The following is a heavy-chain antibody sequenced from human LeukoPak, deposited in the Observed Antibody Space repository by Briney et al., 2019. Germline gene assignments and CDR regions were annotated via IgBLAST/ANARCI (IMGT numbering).Heavy chain of an antibody. CDR3: AKVLYGDYDLDY. J-gene: IGHJ4*02. CDR2: TSGSGGST. V-gene: IGHV3-23*01. Sequence: AGGSLRLSCAASGFTFSSYAMSWVRQAPGKGLEWVSATSGSGGSTYYADSVKGRFTIARDNSKNTLYLQMNSLRAEDTAVYYCAKVLYGDYDLDYWGQGTLVTVSS. D-gene: IGHD4-17*01. CDR1: GFTFSSYA.